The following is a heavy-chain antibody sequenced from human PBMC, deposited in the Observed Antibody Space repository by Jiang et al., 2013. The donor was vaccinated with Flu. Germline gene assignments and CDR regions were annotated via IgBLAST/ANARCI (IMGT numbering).Heavy chain of an antibody. J-gene: IGHJ6*04. D-gene: IGHD3-9*01. V-gene: IGHV1-2*04. CDR2: INPNSGGT. Sequence: GAEVKKPGASVKVSCKASGYTFTGYYMHWVRQAPGQGLEWMGWINPNSGGTNYAQKFQGWVTMTRDTSISTAYMELSRLRSDDTAVYYCARGDDILTGYHYYYYGMDVWGKGTTVTVSS. CDR1: GYTFTGYY. CDR3: ARGDDILTGYHYYYYGMDV.